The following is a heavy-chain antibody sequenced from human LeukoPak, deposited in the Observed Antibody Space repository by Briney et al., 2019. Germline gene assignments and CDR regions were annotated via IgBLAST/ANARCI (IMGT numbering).Heavy chain of an antibody. Sequence: ASVKVSCKASGYTFTSYGISWVRQAPGQGLEWMGWISAYNGNTNYAQNLQGRVTLTTDTSTRTAYMELRSLRFDDTAEYYCARARYCSSTSCYGPEDDAFDIWGQGTMVTVSS. CDR2: ISAYNGNT. D-gene: IGHD2-2*01. CDR1: GYTFTSYG. CDR3: ARARYCSSTSCYGPEDDAFDI. J-gene: IGHJ3*02. V-gene: IGHV1-18*01.